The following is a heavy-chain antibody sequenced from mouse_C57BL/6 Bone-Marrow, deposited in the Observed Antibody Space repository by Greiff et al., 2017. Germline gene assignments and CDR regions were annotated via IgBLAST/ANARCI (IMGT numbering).Heavy chain of an antibody. V-gene: IGHV5-6*01. Sequence: EVQRVESGGDLVKPGGSLKLSCAASGFTFSSYGMSWVRQTPDKRLEWVATISSGGSYTYYPDSVKGRFTISRDNAKNTLYLQMSSLKSEDTAMYYCASPDSSGYLYYFDYWGQGTTLTVSS. CDR2: ISSGGSYT. D-gene: IGHD3-2*02. J-gene: IGHJ2*01. CDR3: ASPDSSGYLYYFDY. CDR1: GFTFSSYG.